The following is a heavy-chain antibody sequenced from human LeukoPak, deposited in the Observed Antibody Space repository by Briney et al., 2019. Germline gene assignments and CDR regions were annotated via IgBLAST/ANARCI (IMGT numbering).Heavy chain of an antibody. J-gene: IGHJ4*02. CDR2: IYYSGST. D-gene: IGHD5-18*01. Sequence: SQTLSLTCTVSGGSISSGDYYWSWIRQPPGKGLEWIGYIYYSGSTYYNPSLKSRVTTSVDTSKNQFSLKLSSVTAADTAVYYCARGASYGWFDYWGQGTLVTVSS. V-gene: IGHV4-30-4*01. CDR3: ARGASYGWFDY. CDR1: GGSISSGDYY.